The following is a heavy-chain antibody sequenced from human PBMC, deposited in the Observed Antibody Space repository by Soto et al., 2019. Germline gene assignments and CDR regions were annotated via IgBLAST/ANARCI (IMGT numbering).Heavy chain of an antibody. Sequence: GESLKISCKGSGYSVTSYWIGWVRQMPGKGLEWMGIIYPGDSDTRYSPSFQGQVTISADKSISTAYLQWSSLKASDTAMYYCASHRGDYGDSYFLDVWGQGTTVTVSS. CDR1: GYSVTSYW. V-gene: IGHV5-51*01. J-gene: IGHJ6*02. CDR3: ASHRGDYGDSYFLDV. CDR2: IYPGDSDT. D-gene: IGHD4-17*01.